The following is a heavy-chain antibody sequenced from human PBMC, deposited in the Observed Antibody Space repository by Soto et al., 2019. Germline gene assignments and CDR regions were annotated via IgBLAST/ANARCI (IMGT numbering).Heavy chain of an antibody. J-gene: IGHJ4*02. CDR3: ARAYNWNYI. V-gene: IGHV2-5*01. CDR1: GFSLDTTGVG. D-gene: IGHD1-7*01. Sequence: QITLKESGPPVVKPTQTLTLTCSFSGFSLDTTGVGVGWIRQAPGKALEWVSNIYWHDDKRYNPSLEGRLTISKDNSKNQVVLTMSDMGPADTGTYYCARAYNWNYIWGQGMLVTVSS. CDR2: IYWHDDK.